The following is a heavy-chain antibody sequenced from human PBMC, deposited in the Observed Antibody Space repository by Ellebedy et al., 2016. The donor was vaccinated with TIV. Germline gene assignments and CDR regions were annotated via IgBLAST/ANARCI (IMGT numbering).Heavy chain of an antibody. V-gene: IGHV3-53*01. CDR3: ARVDLGLAFDY. CDR1: GFTVSGNY. CDR2: VYSGGST. D-gene: IGHD3/OR15-3a*01. J-gene: IGHJ4*02. Sequence: GGSLRLSCTVSGFTVSGNYMSWVRQAPGKGLEWVSIVYSGGSTYYADSVKGRFTTSRDNSKNTVYLQMTSLRAQDTAVYYCARVDLGLAFDYWGRGTLVTVSS.